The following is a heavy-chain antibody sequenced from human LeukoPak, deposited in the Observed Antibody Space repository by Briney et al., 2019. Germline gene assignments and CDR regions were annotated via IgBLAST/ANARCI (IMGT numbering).Heavy chain of an antibody. D-gene: IGHD5-18*01. V-gene: IGHV3-23*01. CDR2: ISGSGGST. CDR1: GFTLRNYA. CDR3: AKGYSYGPSKYYFDY. Sequence: GGSLRLSCAASGFTLRNYAMSWVRQAPGKGLEWVSAISGSGGSTYYADSVKGRFTISRDNSKNTLYLQMNSLRAEDTAVYYCAKGYSYGPSKYYFDYWGQGTLVTVSS. J-gene: IGHJ4*02.